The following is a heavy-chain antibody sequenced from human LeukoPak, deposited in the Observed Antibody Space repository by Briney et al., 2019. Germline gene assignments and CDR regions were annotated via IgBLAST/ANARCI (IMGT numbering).Heavy chain of an antibody. J-gene: IGHJ3*02. Sequence: PGGSLRLSCAASGFTFSSYSMNWVRQAPGKGLEWVSSISSSSSYIYYADSVKGRFTISRDNAKNSLYLQMNSLRAEDTAVYYCASGSPYSSAGAFDIWGQGTMVTVSS. CDR3: ASGSPYSSAGAFDI. CDR1: GFTFSSYS. CDR2: ISSSSSYI. V-gene: IGHV3-21*04. D-gene: IGHD6-19*01.